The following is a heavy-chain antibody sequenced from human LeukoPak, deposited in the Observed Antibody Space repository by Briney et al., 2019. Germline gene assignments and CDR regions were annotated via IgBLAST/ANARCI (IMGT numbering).Heavy chain of an antibody. CDR2: IYTSGST. CDR3: ARFGAYQGGY. CDR1: GGSISSYY. J-gene: IGHJ4*02. Sequence: SETLSLTCTVSGGSISSYYWSWIRQPAGKGLEWIGRIYTSGSTNYNPSLKSRVAISRDTSKNQFSLMVISVTAADTAVYYCARFGAYQGGYWGQGTLVTVSS. D-gene: IGHD3-10*01. V-gene: IGHV4-4*07.